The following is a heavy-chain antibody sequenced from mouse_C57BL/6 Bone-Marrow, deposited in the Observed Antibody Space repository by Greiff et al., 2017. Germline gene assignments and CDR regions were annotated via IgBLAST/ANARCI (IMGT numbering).Heavy chain of an antibody. Sequence: VQLQQSGAELVRPGTSVKMSCKASGYTFTNYWIGWAKQRPGHGLEWIGDIYPGGGYTNYNEKFKGKATLTADKSSSTAYMQFSSLTSEDSAVFYCARSGPLGRSFDYWGQGTTLTVSS. CDR2: IYPGGGYT. V-gene: IGHV1-63*01. D-gene: IGHD4-1*01. J-gene: IGHJ2*01. CDR1: GYTFTNYW. CDR3: ARSGPLGRSFDY.